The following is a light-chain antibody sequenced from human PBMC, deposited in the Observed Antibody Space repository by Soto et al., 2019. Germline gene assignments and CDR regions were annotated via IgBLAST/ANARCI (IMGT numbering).Light chain of an antibody. Sequence: DIPVDNSPCTVSGTVEVWVIVAGGESQSISNHLNWYQQKPGKAPKLLIYAASTLHSGVPSRFSGSGSATDFTLTISTLQPEQFATSYCQQDALTPPWTFGQGTHVDI. CDR1: QSISNH. CDR3: QQDALTPPWT. CDR2: AAS. V-gene: IGKV1-39*01. J-gene: IGKJ1*01.